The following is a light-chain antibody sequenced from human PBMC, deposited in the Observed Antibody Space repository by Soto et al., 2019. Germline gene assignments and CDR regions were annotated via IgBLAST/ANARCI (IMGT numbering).Light chain of an antibody. J-gene: IGKJ1*01. CDR3: QHYNSYSEA. CDR1: QTISSW. CDR2: KAS. Sequence: DIQMTQSPSTLSGSVGDRVTITCRASQTISSWLAWYQQKPGKAPKLLIYKASTLKSGVPSRFSGSRSRTEYTLTISSLQPDDFATYYCQHYNSYSEAFGQGPKVEL. V-gene: IGKV1-5*03.